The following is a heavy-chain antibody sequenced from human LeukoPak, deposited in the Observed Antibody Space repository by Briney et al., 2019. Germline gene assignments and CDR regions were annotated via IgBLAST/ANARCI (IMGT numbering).Heavy chain of an antibody. D-gene: IGHD3-9*01. J-gene: IGHJ4*02. CDR2: ISYDGSNK. CDR1: GFTFSSYA. V-gene: IGHV3-30-3*01. CDR3: ARPDHKNILTGYFDY. Sequence: GGSLRLSCAASGFTFSSYAMHWVRQAPGKGLEWVAVISYDGSNKYYADSVKGRFTISRDNSKNTLYLQMNSLRAEDTAVYYCARPDHKNILTGYFDYWGQGTLVTVSS.